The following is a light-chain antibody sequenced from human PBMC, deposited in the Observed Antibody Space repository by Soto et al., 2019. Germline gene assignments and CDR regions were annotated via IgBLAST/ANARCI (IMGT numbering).Light chain of an antibody. Sequence: EFVLTQSPGTLSLSPGERTTLSCRASQTVRNNYLAWYQQKPGQAATLLIYDASNRATGIPDRFSGGGSGTDFTLTISRLEPEDFAVYYCQQFASYPLTFGGGTKVDI. V-gene: IGKV3-20*01. CDR3: QQFASYPLT. CDR1: QTVRNNY. J-gene: IGKJ4*01. CDR2: DAS.